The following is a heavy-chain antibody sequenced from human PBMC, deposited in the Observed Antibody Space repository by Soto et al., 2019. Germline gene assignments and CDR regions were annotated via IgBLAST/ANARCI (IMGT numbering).Heavy chain of an antibody. CDR1: GFTFGDYA. J-gene: IGHJ4*02. CDR2: IRAKGYGGAT. V-gene: IGHV3-49*04. Sequence: PGGSLRLSCTTSGFTFGDYAMGCVRQAAGKGLEWVSFIRAKGYGGATAYAASVRGRFTISRDDSRSIAYLQMDSLITEDTGVYYCSKDLISRVAAFGSWGQGTPVTVSS. CDR3: SKDLISRVAAFGS. D-gene: IGHD6-19*01.